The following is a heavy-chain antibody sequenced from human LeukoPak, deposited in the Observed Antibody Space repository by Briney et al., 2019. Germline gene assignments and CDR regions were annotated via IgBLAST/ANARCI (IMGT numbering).Heavy chain of an antibody. CDR1: GGSISSYY. CDR2: IYYSGST. D-gene: IGHD3-16*01. V-gene: IGHV4-59*01. Sequence: SETLSLTCTVSGGSISSYYWSWIRQPPGKGLEWIGYIYYSGSTNYNPSLKSRVTISVDTSKYQFSLKLSSVTAADTAVYYCARWGRGRSIDYWGQGTLVTVSS. J-gene: IGHJ4*02. CDR3: ARWGRGRSIDY.